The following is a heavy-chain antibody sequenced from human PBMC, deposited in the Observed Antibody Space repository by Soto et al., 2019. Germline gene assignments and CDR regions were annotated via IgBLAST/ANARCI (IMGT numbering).Heavy chain of an antibody. CDR3: AKDPPYRSSISSNGLYSYYGMDV. Sequence: PGGSLRLSCAASGFTFSSYGMHWVRQAPGKGLEWVAVISYDGSKKYYADSVKGRFTISRDNSKNTLYLQMNSLRAEDTAVYYCAKDPPYRSSISSNGLYSYYGMDVWGQGTTVTVSS. CDR1: GFTFSSYG. J-gene: IGHJ6*02. V-gene: IGHV3-30*18. D-gene: IGHD2-2*01. CDR2: ISYDGSKK.